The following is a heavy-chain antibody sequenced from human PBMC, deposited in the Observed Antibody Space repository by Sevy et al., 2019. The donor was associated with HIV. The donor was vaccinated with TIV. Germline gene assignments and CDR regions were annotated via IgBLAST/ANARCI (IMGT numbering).Heavy chain of an antibody. V-gene: IGHV3-33*08. J-gene: IGHJ4*02. CDR1: GFTFGEYG. D-gene: IGHD3-10*01. CDR2: ISHDGRNHK. Sequence: GRSLRLSCAASGFTFGEYGMHWVRQAPGKGLEWVAVISHDGRNHKYNADFVKGRFTISRDNSKNMVYLQMNSLRVEDTAIYYCARDRGEILRSAFKSWGQGTLVTVSS. CDR3: ARDRGEILRSAFKS.